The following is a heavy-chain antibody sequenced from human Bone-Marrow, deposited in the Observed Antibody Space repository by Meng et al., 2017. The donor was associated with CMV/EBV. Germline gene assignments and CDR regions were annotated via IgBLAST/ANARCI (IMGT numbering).Heavy chain of an antibody. Sequence: GESLKISCAASGFTFSSYGMHWVRQAPGRGLEWVAFIRYDGSNTYYADSVKGRFTISRDNSKDTLSLQMNSLRAEDTAVYYCAIYLSPYDFSPRFYYYGMDVWGQGTTVTVSS. V-gene: IGHV3-30*02. D-gene: IGHD3-3*01. CDR2: IRYDGSNT. CDR3: AIYLSPYDFSPRFYYYGMDV. J-gene: IGHJ6*02. CDR1: GFTFSSYG.